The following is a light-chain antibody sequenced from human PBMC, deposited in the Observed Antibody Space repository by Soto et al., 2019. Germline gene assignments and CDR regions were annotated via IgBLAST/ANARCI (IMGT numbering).Light chain of an antibody. V-gene: IGKV3-15*01. CDR3: QRYNNWPFS. J-gene: IGKJ5*01. CDR1: QDVTTN. CDR2: DIS. Sequence: EITMTQFPGILSASPGEGVTLSCRAAQDVTTNFAWYQQKRGQAPRLLIYDISSRATGVPARFSGSGSGTEFTLSISGLQSEDFAVYFCQRYNNWPFSFGQGTRLEIK.